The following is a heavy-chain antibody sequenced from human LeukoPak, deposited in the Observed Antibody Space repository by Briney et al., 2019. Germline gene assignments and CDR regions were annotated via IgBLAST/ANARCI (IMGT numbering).Heavy chain of an antibody. CDR2: IRRKTDGETT. CDR3: VTYLVIKGYFDY. CDR1: GFTFSNVW. J-gene: IGHJ4*02. V-gene: IGHV3-15*01. Sequence: GGSLRLSCAASGFTFSNVWMSWVRQVPGNGLEWVGRIRRKTDGETTDHAAPVKGRFTISRDDSKNKLYLQMNSLKTEDTAVYYCVTYLVIKGYFDYWSQGALVTVSS. D-gene: IGHD2-21*01.